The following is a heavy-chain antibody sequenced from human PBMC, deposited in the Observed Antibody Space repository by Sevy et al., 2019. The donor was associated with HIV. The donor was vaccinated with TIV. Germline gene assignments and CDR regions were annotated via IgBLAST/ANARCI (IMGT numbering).Heavy chain of an antibody. Sequence: GGYLRLSCAASGFTFSNYGMHWVRQAPGKGLEWVAVIWNDRQNKQYGDFVKGRFTISKDNSKNTLYLQMNSLRVEDTAVYYCASLPNNYYDISGYSGDNAFDLWGRGTMVTVSS. J-gene: IGHJ3*01. CDR3: ASLPNNYYDISGYSGDNAFDL. V-gene: IGHV3-33*03. D-gene: IGHD3-22*01. CDR2: IWNDRQNK. CDR1: GFTFSNYG.